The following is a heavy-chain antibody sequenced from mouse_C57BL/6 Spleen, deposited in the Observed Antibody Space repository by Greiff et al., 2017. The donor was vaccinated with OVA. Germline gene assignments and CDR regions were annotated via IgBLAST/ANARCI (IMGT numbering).Heavy chain of an antibody. CDR1: GYSITSGYY. D-gene: IGHD1-1*01. CDR3: ARGNYGSQAWFAY. Sequence: DVQLQESGPGLVKPSQSLSLTCSVTGYSITSGYYWNWIRQFPGNKLEWMGYISYDGSTNYNPSLKNRISITRDTSKNQFFLKLNSVTTEDTATYYCARGNYGSQAWFAYWGQGTLVTVSA. V-gene: IGHV3-6*01. CDR2: ISYDGST. J-gene: IGHJ3*01.